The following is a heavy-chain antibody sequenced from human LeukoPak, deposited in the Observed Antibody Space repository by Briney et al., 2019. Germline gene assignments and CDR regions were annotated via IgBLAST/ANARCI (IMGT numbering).Heavy chain of an antibody. CDR2: IKQDGGEI. V-gene: IGHV3-7*01. CDR3: TRDGDTSGYSD. Sequence: AGGSLRLSCAGSGFTFSSYWMAWVRQGPGKGLEWVANIKQDGGEIYYVDSVKGRFTISRDNAKNSLYLQMNSLRAEDTAVYYCTRDGDTSGYSDWGQGTLVTVSS. CDR1: GFTFSSYW. J-gene: IGHJ4*02. D-gene: IGHD3-22*01.